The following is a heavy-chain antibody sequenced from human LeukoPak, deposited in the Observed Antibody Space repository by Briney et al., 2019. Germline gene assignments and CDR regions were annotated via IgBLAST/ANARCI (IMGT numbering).Heavy chain of an antibody. D-gene: IGHD3-22*01. Sequence: ASVKVSCKVSGYTLTELSMHWVRQAPGKGLEWMGGFDPEDGETIYAQKFQGRVTMTEDKSTDTAYMELSSLRSEDPAVYYCAASYSSGYAFDYWGQGTLVTVSS. CDR3: AASYSSGYAFDY. CDR2: FDPEDGET. CDR1: GYTLTELS. J-gene: IGHJ4*02. V-gene: IGHV1-24*01.